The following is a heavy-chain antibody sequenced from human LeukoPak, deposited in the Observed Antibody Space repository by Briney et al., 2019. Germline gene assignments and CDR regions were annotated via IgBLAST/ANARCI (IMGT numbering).Heavy chain of an antibody. D-gene: IGHD4-11*01. CDR1: GGSFSGYY. CDR3: ARGVGVYSNYPTYYYYYYMDV. J-gene: IGHJ6*03. Sequence: SETLSLXCAVYGGSFSGYYWSWIRQPPGKGLEWIGEINHSGSTNYIPSLKSRVTISVDTSKNQFSLKLSSVTAADTAVYYCARGVGVYSNYPTYYYYYYMDVWGKGTTVTVSS. CDR2: INHSGST. V-gene: IGHV4-34*01.